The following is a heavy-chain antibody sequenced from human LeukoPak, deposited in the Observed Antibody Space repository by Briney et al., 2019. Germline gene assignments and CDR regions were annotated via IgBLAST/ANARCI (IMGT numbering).Heavy chain of an antibody. Sequence: GGSLRLSCAASGITFSSAWMSWVRQAPGKGLEYVARIKSKVDGELTDYIAPFKGRFIISRYDSKNTLYLQMTSLRTEDTAVYYCSRRFWTGYYDSWGQGTLVTVSS. J-gene: IGHJ4*02. V-gene: IGHV3-15*01. CDR2: IKSKVDGELT. CDR1: GITFSSAW. D-gene: IGHD3/OR15-3a*01. CDR3: SRRFWTGYYDS.